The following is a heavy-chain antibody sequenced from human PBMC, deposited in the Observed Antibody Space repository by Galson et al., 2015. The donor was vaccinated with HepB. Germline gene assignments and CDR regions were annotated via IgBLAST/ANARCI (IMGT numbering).Heavy chain of an antibody. CDR3: ARAAIVVVLGSSYYGMDV. D-gene: IGHD2-15*01. Sequence: CAISGDSVSSNSAAWNWIRLSPSRGLEWLGRTYYRSKWYYDYAPSVESRITINPDTSKNQFSLQLNSVTPEDTAVYYCARAAIVVVLGSSYYGMDVWGQGTTVTISS. CDR2: TYYRSKWYY. J-gene: IGHJ6*02. CDR1: GDSVSSNSAA. V-gene: IGHV6-1*01.